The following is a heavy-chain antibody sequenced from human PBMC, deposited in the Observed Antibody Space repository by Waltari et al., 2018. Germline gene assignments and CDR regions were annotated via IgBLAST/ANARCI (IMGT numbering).Heavy chain of an antibody. CDR2: IYYSGST. CDR1: GGSISSSSYY. J-gene: IGHJ4*02. V-gene: IGHV4-39*07. D-gene: IGHD1-26*01. CDR3: AREFRVGASPDY. Sequence: QLQLQESGPGLVKPSETLSLTCTVSGGSISSSSYYWGWTRQPPGKGLEWIGSIYYSGSTYYNPSLKSRVTISVDTSKNQFSLKLSSVTAADTAVYYCAREFRVGASPDYWGQGTLVTVSS.